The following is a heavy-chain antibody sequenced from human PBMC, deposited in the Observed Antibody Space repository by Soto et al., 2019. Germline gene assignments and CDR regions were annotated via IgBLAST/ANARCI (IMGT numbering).Heavy chain of an antibody. CDR2: ISAHNGNT. CDR3: ARGRYGDY. V-gene: IGHV1-18*01. Sequence: QVHLVQSGAEVKKPGASVKVSCKGSGYAFTTYGITWVRQAPGQGLEWMGWISAHNGNTTYAQKLQGRVTVTRDTSTSTAYMELRSLCSADTAVYYCARGRYGDYWGQGALVTVSP. J-gene: IGHJ4*02. CDR1: GYAFTTYG. D-gene: IGHD1-1*01.